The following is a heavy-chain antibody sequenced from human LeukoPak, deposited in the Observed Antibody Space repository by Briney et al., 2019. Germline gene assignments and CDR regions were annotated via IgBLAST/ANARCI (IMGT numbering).Heavy chain of an antibody. CDR3: ARFWDWDSSGYADAFDL. D-gene: IGHD3/OR15-3a*01. J-gene: IGHJ3*01. CDR1: GFTFSNAW. CDR2: INEDGSKE. Sequence: GGSLRLSCAASGFTFSNAWMSWVRQPPGKGLEWVATINEDGSKEHYVASVKGRFSLSRDNAKHSLDLQMNSLRAEDTAIYFCARFWDWDSSGYADAFDLWGQGTMVAVSS. V-gene: IGHV3-7*01.